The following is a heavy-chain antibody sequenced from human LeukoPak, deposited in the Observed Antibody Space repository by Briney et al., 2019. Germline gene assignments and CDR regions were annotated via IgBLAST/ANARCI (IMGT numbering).Heavy chain of an antibody. CDR3: AREGVSSGWYSGYYYGMDV. J-gene: IGHJ6*02. CDR2: ISYDGSNK. D-gene: IGHD6-19*01. V-gene: IGHV3-30-3*01. CDR1: GFTFSSYA. Sequence: GGSLRLSCAASGFTFSSYAMHWVRQAPGKGLEWVAVISYDGSNKYYADSVKGRFTISRDNSKNTLYLQMNSLRAEDTAVYYCAREGVSSGWYSGYYYGMDVWGQGTTVTVFS.